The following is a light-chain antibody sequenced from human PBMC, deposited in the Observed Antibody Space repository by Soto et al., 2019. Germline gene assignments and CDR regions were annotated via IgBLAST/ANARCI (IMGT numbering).Light chain of an antibody. CDR3: QQYNNWPPLT. V-gene: IGKV3-15*01. CDR2: GAS. CDR1: QTISAN. J-gene: IGKJ4*01. Sequence: LVMTQSPATLSVSPGEIATLAFMSSQTISANLAWYQQRPGQAPRLLIYGASTRATGIPARFSGSGSGTEFTLTISSLHSEDFAVYYCQQYNNWPPLTFGGGTKVDIK.